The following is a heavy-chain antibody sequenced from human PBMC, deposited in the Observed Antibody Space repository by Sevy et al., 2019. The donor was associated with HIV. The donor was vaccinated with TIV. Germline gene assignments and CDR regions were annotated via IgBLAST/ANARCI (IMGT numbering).Heavy chain of an antibody. CDR1: GFVLSTHA. D-gene: IGHD2-2*01. V-gene: IGHV3-30-3*01. CDR2: ISYEGTET. Sequence: GGSLRLSCAASGFVLSTHAMHWVRQAPGKGLEWVAVISYEGTETFYAASVEGRFTISRDNSKNMLSLQINSLRPEDTAVYYCARDGGNSVKWYPLYWGHGTLVTVSS. CDR3: ARDGGNSVKWYPLY. J-gene: IGHJ4*01.